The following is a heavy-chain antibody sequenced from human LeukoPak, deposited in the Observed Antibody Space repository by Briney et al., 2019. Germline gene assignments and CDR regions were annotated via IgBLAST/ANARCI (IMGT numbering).Heavy chain of an antibody. D-gene: IGHD2-2*01. CDR2: INPNSGDT. CDR3: ARDYCSSTSCLFDY. J-gene: IGHJ4*02. V-gene: IGHV1-2*06. Sequence: ASVKVSCKASGYTFTGYHMHWVRQAPGQGLEWMGRINPNSGDTNYAQKFQGRVTMTRDTSISTAYVELSRLRSDDTAVYYCARDYCSSTSCLFDYWGQGTLVTVSS. CDR1: GYTFTGYH.